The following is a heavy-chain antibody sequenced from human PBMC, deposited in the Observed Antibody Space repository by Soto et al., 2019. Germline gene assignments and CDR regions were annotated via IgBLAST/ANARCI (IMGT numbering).Heavy chain of an antibody. CDR1: GFTFSSYA. Sequence: GGSLTLSCAASGFTFSSYAMSWVRQAPGKGLEWVSAISGSGGSTYYADSVKGRFTISRDNSKNTLYLQMNSLRAEDTAVYYCAKAPLYYYYMDVWGKGTTVTVSS. J-gene: IGHJ6*03. CDR2: ISGSGGST. V-gene: IGHV3-23*01. CDR3: AKAPLYYYYMDV.